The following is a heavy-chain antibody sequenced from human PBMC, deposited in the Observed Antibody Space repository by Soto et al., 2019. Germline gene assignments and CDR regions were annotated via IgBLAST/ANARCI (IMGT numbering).Heavy chain of an antibody. J-gene: IGHJ4*02. CDR1: GAPFSGYY. Sequence: SETLSLTCAVYGAPFSGYYWTWIRQPPGKGLEWIGEINHTGSTKYNPSLKSRVTISLDTSKNQFSLSLRSVTAADTAVYYCARRREIFGALTQFEYWGQGTQVTVSS. D-gene: IGHD3-3*01. CDR3: ARRREIFGALTQFEY. CDR2: INHTGST. V-gene: IGHV4-34*01.